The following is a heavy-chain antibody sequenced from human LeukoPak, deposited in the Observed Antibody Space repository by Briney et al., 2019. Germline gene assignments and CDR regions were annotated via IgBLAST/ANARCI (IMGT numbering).Heavy chain of an antibody. Sequence: GGSLRLSCAASGFTDSSNYMSWVRQAPGKGLEWVSVIYSGGSTYYADSVKGRFTISRDNSKNTLYLQMNSLRAEDTAVYYCARGSLESVISSSWYGDYYYYYGMDVWGQGTTVTVSS. CDR2: IYSGGST. V-gene: IGHV3-53*01. J-gene: IGHJ6*02. CDR3: ARGSLESVISSSWYGDYYYYYGMDV. D-gene: IGHD6-13*01. CDR1: GFTDSSNY.